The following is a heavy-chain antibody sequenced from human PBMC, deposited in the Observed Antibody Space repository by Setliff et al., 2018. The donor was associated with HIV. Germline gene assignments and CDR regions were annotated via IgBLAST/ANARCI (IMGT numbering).Heavy chain of an antibody. V-gene: IGHV4-39*01. J-gene: IGHJ1*01. CDR2: IYYRGST. D-gene: IGHD2-21*02. CDR3: ARHYGAVKSVVTVVAKYFPH. CDR1: GGSIRSSSCY. Sequence: PSETLSLTCNVSGGSIRSSSCYWGWIRQPPGKGLEWIGTIYYRGSTYYNPSLKSRVTISVDTSKNQFSLKLTSVTAADTAVYYCARHYGAVKSVVTVVAKYFPHWGQGTLVTVSS.